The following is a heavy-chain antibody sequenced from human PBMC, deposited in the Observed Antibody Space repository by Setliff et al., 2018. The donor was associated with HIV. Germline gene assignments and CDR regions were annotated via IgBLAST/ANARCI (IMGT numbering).Heavy chain of an antibody. V-gene: IGHV1-8*02. D-gene: IGHD6-19*01. CDR2: MNPNSGNT. J-gene: IGHJ6*02. CDR3: ARGSSGWYVYYYYGMDV. Sequence: ASVKVSCKASGYTFTSYDINWARQATGQGLEWMGWMNPNSGNTGYAQKFQGRVTMTRNTSISTAYMELSSLRSEDTAVYYCARGSSGWYVYYYYGMDVWGQGTTVTVSS. CDR1: GYTFTSYD.